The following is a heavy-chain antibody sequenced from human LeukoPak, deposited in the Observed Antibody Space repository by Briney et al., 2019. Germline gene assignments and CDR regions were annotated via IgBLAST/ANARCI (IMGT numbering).Heavy chain of an antibody. J-gene: IGHJ6*03. Sequence: GESLKISCKGSGYSFTSYWIGWVRQMPGKGLEWMGIIYPGDSDTRYSPSFQGQVTISADKSISTAYLQWSSLKASDTAMYYCARCFLEWDHYYYYMDVWGKGTTVTVSS. CDR1: GYSFTSYW. D-gene: IGHD3-3*01. CDR3: ARCFLEWDHYYYYMDV. CDR2: IYPGDSDT. V-gene: IGHV5-51*01.